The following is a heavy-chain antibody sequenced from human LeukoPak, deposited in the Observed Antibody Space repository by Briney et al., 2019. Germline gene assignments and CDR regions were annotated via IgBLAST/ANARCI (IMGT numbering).Heavy chain of an antibody. Sequence: PGGSLRLSCAASGFTFSSYSMNWVRQAPGKGLEWVSPITRSSIYIYYADSVKGRFTISRDNARNSLYLQMNSLRAEDTAVYYCARVKYDSSGYYGILDYWGQGTLVTVSS. J-gene: IGHJ4*02. CDR1: GFTFSSYS. CDR3: ARVKYDSSGYYGILDY. CDR2: ITRSSIYI. D-gene: IGHD3-22*01. V-gene: IGHV3-21*01.